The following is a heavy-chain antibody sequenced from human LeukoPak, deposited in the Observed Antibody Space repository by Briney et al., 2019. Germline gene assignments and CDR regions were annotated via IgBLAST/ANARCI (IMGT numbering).Heavy chain of an antibody. CDR2: ISSSSDYI. V-gene: IGHV3-21*01. Sequence: GGSLRLSCAASGFTFSSYSVNWVRQAPGKGLEWVSSISSSSDYIYYADSVKGRFTISRDNAKNSLYLQMNSLRAEDTAVYYCAGVVAATSDLDYYGLDVWGQGTTVTVSS. J-gene: IGHJ6*02. D-gene: IGHD2-15*01. CDR3: AGVVAATSDLDYYGLDV. CDR1: GFTFSSYS.